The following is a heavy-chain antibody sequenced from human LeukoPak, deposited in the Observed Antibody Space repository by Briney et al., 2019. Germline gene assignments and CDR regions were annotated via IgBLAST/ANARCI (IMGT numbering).Heavy chain of an antibody. V-gene: IGHV3-30-3*02. CDR1: GFTFSSYA. CDR2: ISYDGSNK. CDR3: AKSPRLDSYFDY. Sequence: PGGSLRLSCAASGFTFSSYAMHWVRQAPGKGLEWVAVISYDGSNKYYADSVKGRFTISRDNSKNTLYLQMNSLRAEDTAVYYCAKSPRLDSYFDYWGQGTLVTVSS. D-gene: IGHD2-21*01. J-gene: IGHJ4*02.